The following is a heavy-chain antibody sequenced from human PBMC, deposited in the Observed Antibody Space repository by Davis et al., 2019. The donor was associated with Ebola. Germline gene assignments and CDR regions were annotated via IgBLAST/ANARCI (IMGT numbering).Heavy chain of an antibody. J-gene: IGHJ3*02. D-gene: IGHD3-22*01. CDR2: IYYTGST. CDR1: GGSIRAYS. Sequence: MPSETLSLTCTVSGGSIRAYSWSWIRQPPGKGLEWIGFIYYTGSTNYNPSLKSRVTISVDTSKNQFSLKLSSVTAADTAVYYCASPNSSGYLAFDIWGQGTMVTVSS. V-gene: IGHV4-59*01. CDR3: ASPNSSGYLAFDI.